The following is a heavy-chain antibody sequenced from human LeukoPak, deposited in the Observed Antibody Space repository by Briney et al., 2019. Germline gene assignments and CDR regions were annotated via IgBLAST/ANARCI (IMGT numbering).Heavy chain of an antibody. Sequence: GGSLRLSCAASGFTFSSYSMNWVRQAPGKGLEWVSYISSGSSNKYYADSVKGRFTISRDNAKNTLYLQMNSLRAEDTAVYYCARYYYVSANGYFDYWGQGTLVTVSS. CDR2: ISSGSSNK. J-gene: IGHJ4*02. V-gene: IGHV3-48*01. D-gene: IGHD3-10*01. CDR1: GFTFSSYS. CDR3: ARYYYVSANGYFDY.